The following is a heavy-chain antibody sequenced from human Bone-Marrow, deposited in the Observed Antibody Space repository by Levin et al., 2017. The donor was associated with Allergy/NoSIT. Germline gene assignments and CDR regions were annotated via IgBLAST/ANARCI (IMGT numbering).Heavy chain of an antibody. J-gene: IGHJ4*02. CDR1: GFTFNSYA. CDR2: ISGGGTIT. D-gene: IGHD1-14*01. V-gene: IGHV3-23*01. Sequence: GESLKISCAASGFTFNSYAMSWVRQAPGKGLEWVSAISGGGTITYYADSVKGRFTISRDNSKNTLYLQMNSLRVEDTAVYHCAKDSNLVYIAGYFDFWGQGTLVTVSS. CDR3: AKDSNLVYIAGYFDF.